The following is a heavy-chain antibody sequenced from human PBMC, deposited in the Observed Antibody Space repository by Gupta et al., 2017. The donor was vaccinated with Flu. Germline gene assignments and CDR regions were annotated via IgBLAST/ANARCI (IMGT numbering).Heavy chain of an antibody. Sequence: QMQLVESGGGVVQFGTSLRLSCAASGFTFSSYGMHWVRQAPGKGLAWVADIASDGSHKDYAESVRGRVTISRDNSKNMLSLEMESLRVEDTAVYYCAKDGPWTAIFPDYCYYMDVWGKGTTVTVSS. D-gene: IGHD3-3*01. CDR2: IASDGSHK. CDR3: AKDGPWTAIFPDYCYYMDV. CDR1: GFTFSSYG. J-gene: IGHJ6*03. V-gene: IGHV3-30*18.